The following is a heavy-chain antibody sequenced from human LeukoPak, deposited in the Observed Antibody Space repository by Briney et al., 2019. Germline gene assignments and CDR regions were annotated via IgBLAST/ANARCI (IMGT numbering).Heavy chain of an antibody. J-gene: IGHJ3*02. V-gene: IGHV3-53*01. CDR2: MYSGGTT. D-gene: IGHD3-10*01. Sequence: PGGSLRLSCAASGFSLRSNYMSWVRQTPGKGLEWVSVMYSGGTTSYADSVQGRFTISRDNSKNTLYLQMNSLRVEDTAVYYCVRDFGFASKNPLDMWGQGTMVTVSS. CDR3: VRDFGFASKNPLDM. CDR1: GFSLRSNY.